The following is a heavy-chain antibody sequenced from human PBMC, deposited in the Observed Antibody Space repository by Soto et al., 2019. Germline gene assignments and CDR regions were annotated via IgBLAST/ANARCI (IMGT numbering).Heavy chain of an antibody. V-gene: IGHV1-18*04. CDR1: GYTFTSYG. D-gene: IGHD3-9*01. J-gene: IGHJ4*02. CDR2: ISAYNGNT. Sequence: ASVKVSCKASGYTFTSYGISWVRQAPGQGLEWMGWISAYNGNTNYAQKLQGRVTMTTDTSTSTAYMELRSLRSDDTSVYYCARDGARYYDILTGYYTFDYWGQGTLGTVSS. CDR3: ARDGARYYDILTGYYTFDY.